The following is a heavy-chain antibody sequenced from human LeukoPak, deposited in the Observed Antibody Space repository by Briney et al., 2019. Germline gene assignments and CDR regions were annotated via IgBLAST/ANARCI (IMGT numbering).Heavy chain of an antibody. Sequence: GGSLRLSCTASGFTFSSYAMHWVRQAPGKGLEYVSSISSNGDSTYYTNSVKGRFITSRDNSKNTLYLQMGSLRPEDMAMYYCARSAAASGPNWFDPWGQGTLVTVSS. J-gene: IGHJ5*02. D-gene: IGHD6-13*01. CDR2: ISSNGDST. CDR3: ARSAAASGPNWFDP. V-gene: IGHV3-64*01. CDR1: GFTFSSYA.